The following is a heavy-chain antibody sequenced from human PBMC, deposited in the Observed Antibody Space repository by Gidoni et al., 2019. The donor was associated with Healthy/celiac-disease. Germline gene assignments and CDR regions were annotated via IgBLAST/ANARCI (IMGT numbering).Heavy chain of an antibody. J-gene: IGHJ4*02. D-gene: IGHD6-19*01. CDR2: ISGSSSYI. V-gene: IGHV3-21*01. Sequence: EVKLVESGGGLVKPGGSLRLSCAASGFTFSSYSMNWVRQAPGKGLEWVSSISGSSSYIYYADSVKGRFTISRDNAKNSLYLQMNSLRAEDTAVYYCAREWVAVAGEKAFDYWGQGTLVTVSS. CDR3: AREWVAVAGEKAFDY. CDR1: GFTFSSYS.